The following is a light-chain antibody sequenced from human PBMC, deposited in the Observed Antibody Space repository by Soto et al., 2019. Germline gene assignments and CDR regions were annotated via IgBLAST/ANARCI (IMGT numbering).Light chain of an antibody. J-gene: IGKJ4*01. Sequence: EIVMTQSPATLSVSPGGRATLSCRASQSVSSNLAWYQQKPGQAPRLLIYGAPTRATGFPARFSGSRSGTEFTLTISSLQSEDFAVYYCQQYKNWPLTFGGGTKVDIK. V-gene: IGKV3-15*01. CDR2: GAP. CDR1: QSVSSN. CDR3: QQYKNWPLT.